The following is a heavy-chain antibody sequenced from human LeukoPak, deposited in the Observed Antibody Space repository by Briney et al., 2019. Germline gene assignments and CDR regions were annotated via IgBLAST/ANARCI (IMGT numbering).Heavy chain of an antibody. Sequence: PSETLSLTCTVSGYSISSGYYWGWIRQPPGKGLEWIGSIYHSGSTYYNPSLKSRVTISVDTSKNQFSLKLSSVTAADTAVYYCARGRYYDSSGYYNWFDPWGQGTLVTVSS. CDR3: ARGRYYDSSGYYNWFDP. D-gene: IGHD3-22*01. CDR2: IYHSGST. J-gene: IGHJ5*02. V-gene: IGHV4-38-2*02. CDR1: GYSISSGYY.